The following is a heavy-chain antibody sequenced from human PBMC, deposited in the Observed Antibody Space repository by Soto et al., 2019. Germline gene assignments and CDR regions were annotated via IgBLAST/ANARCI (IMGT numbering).Heavy chain of an antibody. D-gene: IGHD5-12*01. J-gene: IGHJ5*02. CDR1: GGSISSGDYY. CDR2: IYYSGST. Sequence: PSETLSLTCTVSGGSISSGDYYWSWIRQPPGKGLEWIGYIYYSGSTYYNPSLKSRVTISVDTSKNQFSLKLSSVTAADTAVYYCASLREATPIWEYNWFDPWGQGTLVTVSS. CDR3: ASLREATPIWEYNWFDP. V-gene: IGHV4-30-4*01.